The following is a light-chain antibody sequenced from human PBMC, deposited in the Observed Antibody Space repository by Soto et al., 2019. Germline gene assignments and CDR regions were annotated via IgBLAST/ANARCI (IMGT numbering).Light chain of an antibody. CDR1: SSNVGGYNH. Sequence: QSALTQPASVSGSPGQSITIACNETSSNVGGYNHVSWYQVHPGKAPRLVIYDVSIRPPAVSDRFSGSTSGNTASLTISGLQAEDEADYYCSSYTATRTVVFGGGTKLTVL. CDR2: DVS. CDR3: SSYTATRTVV. J-gene: IGLJ3*02. V-gene: IGLV2-14*03.